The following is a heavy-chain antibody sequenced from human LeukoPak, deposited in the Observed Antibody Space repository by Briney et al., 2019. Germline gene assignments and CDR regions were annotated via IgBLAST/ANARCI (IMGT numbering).Heavy chain of an antibody. CDR3: AREVITGTTWFDP. J-gene: IGHJ5*02. CDR2: ISYDGSNK. CDR1: GFTFSSYA. D-gene: IGHD1-7*01. Sequence: PGRSLRLSCAASGFTFSSYAMHWVRQAPGKGLEWVAVISYDGSNKYYADSVKGRFTISRDNSKNTLYLQMNSLGAEDTAVYYCAREVITGTTWFDPWGQGTLVTVSS. V-gene: IGHV3-30-3*01.